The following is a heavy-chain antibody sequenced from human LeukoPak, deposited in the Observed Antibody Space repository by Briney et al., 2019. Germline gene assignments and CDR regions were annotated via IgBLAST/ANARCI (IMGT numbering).Heavy chain of an antibody. CDR2: ISGSGGST. CDR3: GKDSSSWYAYFDY. CDR1: GFTFSSYA. J-gene: IGHJ4*02. D-gene: IGHD6-13*01. Sequence: GGSLRLSCAASGFTFSSYAMSWVRQAPGKGLEWVSGISGSGGSTYYADSVKGRFTISRDNSKNTLYLQMNSLRADDTAVYCCGKDSSSWYAYFDYCGQGTLVTVSS. V-gene: IGHV3-23*01.